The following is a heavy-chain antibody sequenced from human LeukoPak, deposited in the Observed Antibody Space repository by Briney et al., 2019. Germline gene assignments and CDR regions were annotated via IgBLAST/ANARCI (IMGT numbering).Heavy chain of an antibody. V-gene: IGHV1-2*02. CDR1: GYTFTGYY. J-gene: IGHJ4*02. CDR3: ARGRVGSGWPRPFYFEF. D-gene: IGHD6-19*01. CDR2: ISPNTGAT. Sequence: ASVKVSCKPSGYTFTGYYLHWVRQAPGQALEWMGWISPNTGATLYAQSFQGRVTMSRDTSISTAYLDLRSLRFDDTAVYYCARGRVGSGWPRPFYFEFWGQGTLVTVSS.